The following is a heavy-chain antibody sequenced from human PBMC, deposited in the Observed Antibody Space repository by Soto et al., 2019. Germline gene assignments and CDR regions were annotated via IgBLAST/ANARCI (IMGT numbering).Heavy chain of an antibody. D-gene: IGHD4-17*01. CDR2: TRRSGDST. V-gene: IGHV3-23*01. CDR1: GITISTSV. CDR3: ATGHDSGDLLFDH. Sequence: EVQLLESGGGLVQPGGSLRLSCVASGITISTSVMNWVRQAPGKGLEWVATTRRSGDSTYYADSVRGRFTISRDNSKNTLYLQMYSLRADDTAVYYCATGHDSGDLLFDHWGHGTLVTVSS. J-gene: IGHJ4*01.